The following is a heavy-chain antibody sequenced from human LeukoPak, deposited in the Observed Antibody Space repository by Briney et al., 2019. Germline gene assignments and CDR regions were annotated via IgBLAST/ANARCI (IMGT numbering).Heavy chain of an antibody. Sequence: GGSLRLSCAASGFPFISYAMSWVRQAPGKGLEWVSAISGSGGSTYYADSVKGRFTISRDNSKNTLYLQMNTLRAEDTAVYYCAMGVYYYDSSAYYYTYYFDYWGQGTLVTVSS. CDR3: AMGVYYYDSSAYYYTYYFDY. J-gene: IGHJ4*02. D-gene: IGHD3-22*01. V-gene: IGHV3-23*01. CDR1: GFPFISYA. CDR2: ISGSGGST.